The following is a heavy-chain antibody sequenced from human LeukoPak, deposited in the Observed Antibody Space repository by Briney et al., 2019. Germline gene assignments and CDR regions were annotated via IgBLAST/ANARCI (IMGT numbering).Heavy chain of an antibody. Sequence: SETLSLTCSVSGYSISSGYYWGWIRQAPGKGLEWIGNLYHSGSTYYNPSLKSRVSISVDTSKNQFSLNLSSVTAADTAVYYCATEIQNITGRVYWGQGTLVTVSS. CDR1: GYSISSGYY. D-gene: IGHD2/OR15-2a*01. CDR2: LYHSGST. V-gene: IGHV4-38-2*02. CDR3: ATEIQNITGRVY. J-gene: IGHJ4*02.